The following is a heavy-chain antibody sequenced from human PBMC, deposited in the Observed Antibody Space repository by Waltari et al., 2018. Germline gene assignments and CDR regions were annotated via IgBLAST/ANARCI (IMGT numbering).Heavy chain of an antibody. CDR3: ARTSGSYGYYYYGMDV. Sequence: QVQLQESGPGLVKPSETLSLTCTVSGGSISSYYWSWIRQPPGKGLEWIGYIYYSGSTNYNPPLKSRVTISVDTSKNQFSLKLSSVTAADTAVYYCARTSGSYGYYYYGMDVWGQGTTVTVS. V-gene: IGHV4-59*01. CDR1: GGSISSYY. J-gene: IGHJ6*02. D-gene: IGHD1-26*01. CDR2: IYYSGST.